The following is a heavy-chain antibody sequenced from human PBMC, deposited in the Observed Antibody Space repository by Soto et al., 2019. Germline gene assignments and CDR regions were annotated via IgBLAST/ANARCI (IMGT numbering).Heavy chain of an antibody. D-gene: IGHD6-6*01. CDR2: IYWSGDE. J-gene: IGHJ3*02. CDR1: GFSLSTSGVG. V-gene: IGHV2-5*01. Sequence: SGPTLVNPTQTLTLACSFSGFSLSTSGVGVGWIRQSPGKALEWLALIYWSGDEHYRPSLKSRLSIIKDTSKNHVVLIMTDMDPVDTATYYCARGLATLPVFAFDIWGQGTMVTVSS. CDR3: ARGLATLPVFAFDI.